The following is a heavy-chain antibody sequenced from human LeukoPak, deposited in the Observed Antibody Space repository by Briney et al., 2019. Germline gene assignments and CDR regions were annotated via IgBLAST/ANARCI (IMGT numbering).Heavy chain of an antibody. CDR3: ARVAPDCSSTSCYTWYYYYYMDV. CDR2: IKQDGSEK. CDR1: GFTFSSYW. V-gene: IGHV3-7*01. D-gene: IGHD2-2*02. J-gene: IGHJ6*03. Sequence: GGSLSLSCAASGFTFSSYWMSWVRQAPGKGLEWVANIKQDGSEKYYVDSVKGRFTISRDNAKNSLYLQMNSLRAEDTAVYYCARVAPDCSSTSCYTWYYYYYMDVWGKGTTVTVSS.